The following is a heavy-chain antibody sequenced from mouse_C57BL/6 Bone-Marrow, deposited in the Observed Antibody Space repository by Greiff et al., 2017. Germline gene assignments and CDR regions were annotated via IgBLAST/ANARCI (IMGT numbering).Heavy chain of an antibody. CDR1: GYTFTSYW. CDR3: ARRGIYYYGSSPYYYAMDY. D-gene: IGHD1-1*01. V-gene: IGHV1-59*01. Sequence: VQLQQPGAELVRPGTSVKLSCKASGYTFTSYWMHWVKQRPGQGLEWIGVIDPSDSYTNYNQKFKGKATLTVDTSSSTAYMQLSSLTSEDSAVYYCARRGIYYYGSSPYYYAMDYWGQGTSVTVSS. CDR2: IDPSDSYT. J-gene: IGHJ4*01.